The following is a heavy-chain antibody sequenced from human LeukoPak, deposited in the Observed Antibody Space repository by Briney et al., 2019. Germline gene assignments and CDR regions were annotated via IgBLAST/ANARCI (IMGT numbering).Heavy chain of an antibody. D-gene: IGHD2-2*01. CDR1: GYTFTNYG. CDR2: ISADNGNT. J-gene: IGHJ4*02. CDR3: ARGFGLVPAATIDY. Sequence: ASVKVSCKASGYTFTNYGFNWVRQAPGQGLEWMGWISADNGNTRYAQKFQGRVTLTTDTSTSTAFMDLRSLRSDDSAMYYCARGFGLVPAATIDYWGQGTPVTVSS. V-gene: IGHV1-18*01.